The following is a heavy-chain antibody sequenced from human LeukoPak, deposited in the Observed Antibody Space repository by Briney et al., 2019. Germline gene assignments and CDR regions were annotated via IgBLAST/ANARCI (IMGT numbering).Heavy chain of an antibody. D-gene: IGHD5-24*01. CDR3: VKDYKARDGKWDFDY. CDR2: IGDARSI. V-gene: IGHV3-23*01. J-gene: IGHJ4*02. Sequence: PGGSLRLSCAASGFTFSSYAMSWVRQAPGKGLEWVSGIGDARSINYADSVKGRFTISRDNSKNTMSMEMNSLRFEDTALYYCVKDYKARDGKWDFDYWGQGVLVTVSS. CDR1: GFTFSSYA.